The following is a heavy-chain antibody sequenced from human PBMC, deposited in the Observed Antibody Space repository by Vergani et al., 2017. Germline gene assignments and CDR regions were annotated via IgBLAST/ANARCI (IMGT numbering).Heavy chain of an antibody. CDR1: GGSISSSSYY. J-gene: IGHJ4*02. CDR3: ARHQIAAAVSDY. D-gene: IGHD6-13*01. Sequence: QLQLQGSGPGLVKPSETLSLTCTVSGGSISSSSYYWGWIRQPPGKGLEWIGSIYYSGSTYYNPSLKSRVTISVDTSKNQFSLKLSSVTAADTAVYYCARHQIAAAVSDYWGQGTLVTVSS. CDR2: IYYSGST. V-gene: IGHV4-39*01.